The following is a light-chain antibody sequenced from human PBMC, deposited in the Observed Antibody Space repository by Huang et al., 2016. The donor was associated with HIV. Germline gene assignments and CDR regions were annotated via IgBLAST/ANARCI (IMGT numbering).Light chain of an antibody. V-gene: IGKV1-8*01. CDR1: QSVGTS. Sequence: AIRMTQSPSSLSASTGDRVTITCRASQSVGTSLAWYQQRPGRAPVLLIYDASTLQRGVRSRFSGRGSRTVFTLTIGCLQVEDVATYYCQHSDGLSPLTFGGGT. CDR3: QHSDGLSPLT. J-gene: IGKJ4*01. CDR2: DAS.